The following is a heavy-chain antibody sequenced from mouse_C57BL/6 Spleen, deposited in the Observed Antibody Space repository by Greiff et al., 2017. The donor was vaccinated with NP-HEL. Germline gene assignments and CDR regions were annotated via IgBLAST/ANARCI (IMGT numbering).Heavy chain of an antibody. V-gene: IGHV1-15*01. J-gene: IGHJ4*01. D-gene: IGHD1-1*01. Sequence: QVQLKQSGAELVRPGASVTLSCKASGYTFTDYEMHWVKQTPVHGLEWIGAIDPETGGTAYNQKFKGKAILTADKSSSTAYMELRSLTSEDSAVYYCTNYYYYAMDYWGQGTSVTVSS. CDR2: IDPETGGT. CDR3: TNYYYYAMDY. CDR1: GYTFTDYE.